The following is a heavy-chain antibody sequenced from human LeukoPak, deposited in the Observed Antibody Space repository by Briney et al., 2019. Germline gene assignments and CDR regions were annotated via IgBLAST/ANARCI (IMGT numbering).Heavy chain of an antibody. V-gene: IGHV3-30*03. Sequence: GGSLRLSCAASGFTFSRYGMHWVRQAPGKGLEWVAVISYDGDNKYSADSVKGRFTISRDNSKNTLYLQMNSLRAEDTAVYYCARGDGSFDYWGQGILVTVSS. D-gene: IGHD5-24*01. CDR1: GFTFSRYG. J-gene: IGHJ4*02. CDR3: ARGDGSFDY. CDR2: ISYDGDNK.